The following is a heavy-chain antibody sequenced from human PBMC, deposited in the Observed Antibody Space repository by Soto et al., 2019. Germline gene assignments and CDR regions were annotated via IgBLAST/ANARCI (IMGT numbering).Heavy chain of an antibody. CDR2: ISSSSTI. Sequence: EVQLVESGGGLVQPGGSLRLSCAASGFTFSSYSMNWVRQAPGKGLEWVSYISSSSTIYYADSVKGRFTISRDNAKNSLYLQMNSLRDEDTAVYYCARDENDSSGYYRYYYYYGMDVWGQGTTVTVSS. V-gene: IGHV3-48*02. J-gene: IGHJ6*02. D-gene: IGHD3-22*01. CDR1: GFTFSSYS. CDR3: ARDENDSSGYYRYYYYYGMDV.